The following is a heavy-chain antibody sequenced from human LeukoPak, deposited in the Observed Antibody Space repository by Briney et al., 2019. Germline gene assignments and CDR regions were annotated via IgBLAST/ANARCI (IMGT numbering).Heavy chain of an antibody. CDR1: GYTFTGYH. D-gene: IGHD6-19*01. Sequence: ASVKVFCKASGYTFTGYHMHWVRQAPGQGLEWMGVINPSGGTTTYAQKFQGRLTLTRETSTTTMYMELSSLRSEDTAVYYCARVIAVAGSFYFDSWGQGTLVTVSS. J-gene: IGHJ4*02. CDR3: ARVIAVAGSFYFDS. V-gene: IGHV1-46*01. CDR2: INPSGGTT.